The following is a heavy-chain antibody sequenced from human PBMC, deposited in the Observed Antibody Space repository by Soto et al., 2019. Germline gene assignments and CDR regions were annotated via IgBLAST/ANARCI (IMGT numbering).Heavy chain of an antibody. CDR1: GDSVSSNSAA. V-gene: IGHV6-1*01. CDR3: AREVGYSSSWSNYFDY. Sequence: SQTLSLTCPISGDSVSSNSAAWNWIRQSPSRGLEWLGRTYYRSKWYNDYAVSVKSRITINPDTSKNQFSLQLNSVTPEDTAVYYCAREVGYSSSWSNYFDYWGQGTLVTVSS. J-gene: IGHJ4*02. D-gene: IGHD6-13*01. CDR2: TYYRSKWYN.